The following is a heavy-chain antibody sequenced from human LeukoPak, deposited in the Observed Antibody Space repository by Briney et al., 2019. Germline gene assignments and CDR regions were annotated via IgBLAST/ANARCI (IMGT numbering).Heavy chain of an antibody. J-gene: IGHJ4*02. Sequence: ASVKVSCKASGGTFSSYAISWVRQAPGQGLEWMGGIIPIFGTANYAQKFQGRVTITTDESTSTAYMELSSLRSEDTAVYYCARDGSGATVTTSGDYWGQGTLVTVSS. CDR2: IIPIFGTA. CDR3: ARDGSGATVTTSGDY. CDR1: GGTFSSYA. V-gene: IGHV1-69*05. D-gene: IGHD4-17*01.